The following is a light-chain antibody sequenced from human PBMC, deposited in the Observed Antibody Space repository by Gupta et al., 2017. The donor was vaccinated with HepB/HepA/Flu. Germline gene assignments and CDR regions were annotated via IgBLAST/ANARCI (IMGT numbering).Light chain of an antibody. V-gene: IGKV4-1*01. J-gene: IGKJ2*01. CDR1: QSVLYSSNNKNY. CDR3: QQYYSTPYT. CDR2: WAS. Sequence: DIVMTQSPDSLAVSLGERATLNCKSSQSVLYSSNNKNYLAWFQQKPGQPPKLLIYWASTRKSGVPDRFSGSGSGTDFTLTISSLQAEDVAVYYCQQYYSTPYTFGQGTKLEI.